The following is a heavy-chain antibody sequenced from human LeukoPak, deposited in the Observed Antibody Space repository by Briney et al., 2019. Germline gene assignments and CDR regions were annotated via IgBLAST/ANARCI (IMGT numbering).Heavy chain of an antibody. CDR1: GFTFSSYA. CDR3: AKMGLSEPFDY. V-gene: IGHV3-30-3*02. Sequence: GRSLRLSCAASGFTFSSYAMHWVRQAPGKGLEWVAVISYDGSNKYYADSVKGRFTISRDNSKNTLYPQMNSLRAEDTAVYYCAKMGLSEPFDYWGQGTLVTVSS. CDR2: ISYDGSNK. J-gene: IGHJ4*02. D-gene: IGHD1-14*01.